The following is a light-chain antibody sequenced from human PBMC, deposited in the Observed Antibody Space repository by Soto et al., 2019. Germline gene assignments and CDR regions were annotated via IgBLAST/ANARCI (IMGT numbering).Light chain of an antibody. CDR2: GAS. J-gene: IGKJ1*01. Sequence: EIVMTQSPATLSVSPGERATLSCRASQSVSSNLAWYQQKPGQSPRLLIYGASTRATGIPAMFIGSGSGTDFTPTISRLQTEVFTFYYCQKYNNWPHWTFGQWTKVEIK. CDR3: QKYNNWPHWT. V-gene: IGKV3-15*01. CDR1: QSVSSN.